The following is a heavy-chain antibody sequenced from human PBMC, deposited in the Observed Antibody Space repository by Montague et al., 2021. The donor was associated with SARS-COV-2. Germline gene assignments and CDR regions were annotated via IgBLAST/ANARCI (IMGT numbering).Heavy chain of an antibody. J-gene: IGHJ4*02. CDR3: AKDGYYYGAGSGFDY. D-gene: IGHD3-10*01. CDR1: GFTFRDYA. CDR2: MSWNSGRI. V-gene: IGHV3-9*01. Sequence: SLRLSCAASGFTFRDYAMHWVRQVPGKGLEWVSGMSWNSGRIGYADSVKGRFTISRDNAKNSVYLQMNSLRSEDTAMYYCAKDGYYYGAGSGFDYWGQGTLVTVSS.